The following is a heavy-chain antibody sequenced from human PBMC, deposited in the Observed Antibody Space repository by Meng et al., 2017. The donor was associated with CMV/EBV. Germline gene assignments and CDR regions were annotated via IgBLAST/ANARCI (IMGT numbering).Heavy chain of an antibody. Sequence: GESLKISCAASGFTFSSYWMSWVRQAPGKGLEWVANIKQDGSEKYYVDSVKGRFTISRDNAKNSLYLQMNSLRAEDTAVYYCARVVDCSSTSCYKGLDYWGQGTLVTVSS. CDR1: GFTFSSYW. V-gene: IGHV3-7*01. J-gene: IGHJ4*02. CDR3: ARVVDCSSTSCYKGLDY. D-gene: IGHD2-2*02. CDR2: IKQDGSEK.